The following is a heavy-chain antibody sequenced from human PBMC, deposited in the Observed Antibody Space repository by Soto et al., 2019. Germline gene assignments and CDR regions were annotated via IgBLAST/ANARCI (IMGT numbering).Heavy chain of an antibody. Sequence: ASVKVSCKASGGTFSSYTISWVRQAPGQGLEWMGRIIPILGIANYAQKFQGRVTITADKSTSTAYMELSSLRSEDTAVYYCAREPSAAAGTLDYWGQGTLVTVSS. D-gene: IGHD6-13*01. V-gene: IGHV1-69*04. CDR1: GGTFSSYT. CDR3: AREPSAAAGTLDY. J-gene: IGHJ4*02. CDR2: IIPILGIA.